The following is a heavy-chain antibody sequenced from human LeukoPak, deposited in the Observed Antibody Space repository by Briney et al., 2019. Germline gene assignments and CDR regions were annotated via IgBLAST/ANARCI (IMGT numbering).Heavy chain of an antibody. D-gene: IGHD3-22*01. J-gene: IGHJ4*02. CDR2: ISAYNGST. V-gene: IGHV1-18*01. CDR3: ARGGYYDSSGYPN. Sequence: ASVKVSCKASGYTFTSYGISWVRQAPGQGLEWMGWISAYNGSTNYAQTLQGRVSMTTDTSTSTAYIELRSLRSDDTAVYYCARGGYYDSSGYPNWGQGTLVTVSS. CDR1: GYTFTSYG.